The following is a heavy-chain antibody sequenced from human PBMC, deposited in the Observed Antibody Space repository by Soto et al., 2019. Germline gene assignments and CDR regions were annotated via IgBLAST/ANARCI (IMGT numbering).Heavy chain of an antibody. CDR2: IRSKANSYAT. CDR3: TRLWGLSGASRLPSQSV. CDR1: GFTFSGSG. D-gene: IGHD1-26*01. V-gene: IGHV3-73*01. J-gene: IGHJ4*02. Sequence: GGSLRLSCAASGFTFSGSGMHWVRQASGKGLEWVGRIRSKANSYATTYAASVRGRFTISRDDSKNTAYLQMNSLKTEDTAVYYCTRLWGLSGASRLPSQSVWGQGTLVTVSS.